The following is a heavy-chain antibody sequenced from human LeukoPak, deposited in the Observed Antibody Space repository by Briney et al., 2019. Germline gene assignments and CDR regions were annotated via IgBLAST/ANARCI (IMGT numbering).Heavy chain of an antibody. CDR3: AKDPDDLYDFWSGYYT. V-gene: IGHV3-23*01. CDR1: GFTFSSYA. J-gene: IGHJ5*02. D-gene: IGHD3-3*01. Sequence: PGGSLRLSCAASGFTFSSYAMSWVRQAPGKGLEWVSAISGSGGSTYYADSVKGRFTISRDNSKNTLYLQMNSLRAEDTAVYYCAKDPDDLYDFWSGYYTWGQGTLVTVSS. CDR2: ISGSGGST.